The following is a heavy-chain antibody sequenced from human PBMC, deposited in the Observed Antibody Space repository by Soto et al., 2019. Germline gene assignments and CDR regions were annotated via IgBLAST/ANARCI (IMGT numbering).Heavy chain of an antibody. V-gene: IGHV3-11*01. CDR3: ASSYDFWSGYYTPPLDY. CDR1: GFTFSDYS. Sequence: VQLVESGGGLVKPGGSLRLSCAASGFTFSDYSMSWIRQAPGKGLEWVSYISSSGSTIYYADSVKGRFTISRDNAKNSLYLQMNSLRAEDTAVYYCASSYDFWSGYYTPPLDYWGQGTLVTVSS. CDR2: ISSSGSTI. J-gene: IGHJ4*02. D-gene: IGHD3-3*01.